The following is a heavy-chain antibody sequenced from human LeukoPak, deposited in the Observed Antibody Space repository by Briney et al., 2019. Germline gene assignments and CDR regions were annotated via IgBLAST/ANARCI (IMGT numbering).Heavy chain of an antibody. CDR2: IYYSGST. CDR1: GGSISSYY. Sequence: KPSETLSLTCTVSGGSISSYYWSWIRQPPGKGLEWHGYIYYSGSTNYNPSLKSRVTISVDTSKNQFSLKLSSLTAADTAVYYCARGTYGSSWQLEHFDYWGQGTLVTVSS. CDR3: ARGTYGSSWQLEHFDY. D-gene: IGHD6-13*01. J-gene: IGHJ4*02. V-gene: IGHV4-59*01.